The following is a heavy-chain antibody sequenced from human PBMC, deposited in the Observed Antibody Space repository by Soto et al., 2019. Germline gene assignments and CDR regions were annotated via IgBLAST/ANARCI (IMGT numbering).Heavy chain of an antibody. V-gene: IGHV4-31*03. D-gene: IGHD3-22*01. CDR1: GGSISIGGYY. Sequence: TLSLTCTVSGGSISIGGYYWSWIRQHPGKGLEWIGYIYYSGSTYYNPSLKSRVTISVDTSKNQFSLKLSSVTAADTAVYYCARDLYYYDSSGYYWPQNLYYPCGQGTLVTVSS. CDR2: IYYSGST. J-gene: IGHJ5*02. CDR3: ARDLYYYDSSGYYWPQNLYYP.